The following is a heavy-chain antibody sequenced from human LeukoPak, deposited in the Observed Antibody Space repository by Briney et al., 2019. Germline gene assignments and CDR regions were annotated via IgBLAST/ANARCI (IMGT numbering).Heavy chain of an antibody. CDR2: IKQDGSEK. CDR1: GFTFSTYW. Sequence: GGSLRISCAASGFTFSTYWMSWVRQAPGKGLEWVANIKQDGSEKYYVDSVKGRFTISRDNAKNSLYLQMNSLRAEDTAVYYCARGDYYDSGTSFNDAFDIWGQGTMIHVSS. CDR3: ARGDYYDSGTSFNDAFDI. V-gene: IGHV3-7*04. J-gene: IGHJ3*02. D-gene: IGHD3-10*01.